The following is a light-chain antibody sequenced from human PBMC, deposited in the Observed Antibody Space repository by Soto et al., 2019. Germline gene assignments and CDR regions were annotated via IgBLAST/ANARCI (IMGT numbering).Light chain of an antibody. CDR3: HQTDSIPVT. CDR2: AAS. Sequence: DIQMTQSPSSLSASVGDRVTITCRASQSISLFLNWYQQKPGKAPKLLIYAASNLHSGVPSRFSGCGSGTDVPLTISSLQDEDYATYYCHQTDSIPVTVGQGTKVEIK. J-gene: IGKJ1*01. CDR1: QSISLF. V-gene: IGKV1-39*01.